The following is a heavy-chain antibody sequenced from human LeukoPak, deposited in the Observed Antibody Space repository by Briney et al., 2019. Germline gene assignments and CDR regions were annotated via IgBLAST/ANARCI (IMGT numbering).Heavy chain of an antibody. V-gene: IGHV3-30*02. CDR1: GFTFSSYG. CDR2: IRYDGSNK. CDR3: LSDIDLVVPAAISGIDRDY. Sequence: QPGGSLRLSCAASGFTFSSYGMHWVRQAPGKGLEWVAFIRYDGSNKYYADSVKGRFTISRDNSKNTLYLQMNSLRAENTAVYYCLSDIDLVVPAAISGIDRDYWGQGTLVTVSS. D-gene: IGHD2-2*01. J-gene: IGHJ4*02.